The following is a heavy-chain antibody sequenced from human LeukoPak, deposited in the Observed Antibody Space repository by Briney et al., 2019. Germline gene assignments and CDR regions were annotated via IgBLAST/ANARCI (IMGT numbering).Heavy chain of an antibody. CDR2: SGGGGDT. D-gene: IGHD3-22*01. J-gene: IGHJ4*02. CDR1: GFTLSTSP. CDR3: ATNIPGNYPFDS. Sequence: GGSLRLSCAVAGFTLSTSPMNWVRPAPGKGLEWVSTSGGGGDTAYADSVRGRFTISRDISKNTVYLQMTNLRAEDTALYYCATNIPGNYPFDSWGQGTLVTVSP. V-gene: IGHV3-23*01.